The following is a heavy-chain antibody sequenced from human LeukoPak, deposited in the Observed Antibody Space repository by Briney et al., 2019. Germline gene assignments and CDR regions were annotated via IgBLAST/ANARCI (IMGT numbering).Heavy chain of an antibody. J-gene: IGHJ4*02. CDR3: ASRGVFGELFSIDY. V-gene: IGHV3-30-3*01. CDR1: GFTFSSYA. Sequence: GGSLRLSCAASGFTFSSYAMHWVRQAPGKGLEWVAVISYDGSNKYYADSVKGRFTISRDNSKNTLYLQMNSLRAEDTAVYYCASRGVFGELFSIDYWGQGTLVTVSS. D-gene: IGHD3-10*01. CDR2: ISYDGSNK.